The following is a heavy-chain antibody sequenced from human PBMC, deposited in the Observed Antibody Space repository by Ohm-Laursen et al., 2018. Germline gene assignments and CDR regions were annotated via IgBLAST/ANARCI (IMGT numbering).Heavy chain of an antibody. CDR3: ARARWRQPGPYYFDY. Sequence: GTLSLTCTVSGGSISSYYWSWIRQPPGKGLEWIGYIYYSGSTNYNPSLKSRVTISVDTSKNQFSLKLSSVTAADTAVYYCARARWRQPGPYYFDYWGQGTLVTVSS. CDR2: IYYSGST. V-gene: IGHV4-59*01. D-gene: IGHD3-3*01. CDR1: GGSISSYY. J-gene: IGHJ4*02.